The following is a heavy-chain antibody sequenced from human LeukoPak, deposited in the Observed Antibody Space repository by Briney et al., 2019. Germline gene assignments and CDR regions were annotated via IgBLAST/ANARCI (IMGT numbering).Heavy chain of an antibody. Sequence: SSETLSLTCAVYGGSFSGYYWSWIRQPPGKGLEWIGEINHSGSTNYNPSLKSRVTISVDTSKNQFSLKLSSVTAADTAVYYCARAAGSYDFWSGYQYYFDYWGQGTLVTVSS. V-gene: IGHV4-34*01. CDR1: GGSFSGYY. CDR2: INHSGST. CDR3: ARAAGSYDFWSGYQYYFDY. J-gene: IGHJ4*02. D-gene: IGHD3-3*01.